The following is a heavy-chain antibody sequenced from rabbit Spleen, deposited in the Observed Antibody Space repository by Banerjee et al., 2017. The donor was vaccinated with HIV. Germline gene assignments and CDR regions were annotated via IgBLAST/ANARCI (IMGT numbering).Heavy chain of an antibody. CDR1: GFSFTDKDV. J-gene: IGHJ3*01. D-gene: IGHD1-1*01. Sequence: EQLLESGGGLVKPEGSLTLTCTASGFSFTDKDVMCWVRQAPGKGLEWIGCINTITGKTVYATWAKGRFTISRASSTTVFLQMTSLTAADTATYFCARDLPDIIGWNFGFWGPGTPGHRL. CDR2: INTITGKT. V-gene: IGHV1S45*01. CDR3: ARDLPDIIGWNFGF.